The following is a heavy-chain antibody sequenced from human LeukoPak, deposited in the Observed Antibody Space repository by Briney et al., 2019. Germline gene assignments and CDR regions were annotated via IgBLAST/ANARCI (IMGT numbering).Heavy chain of an antibody. CDR1: RFTFSSYG. CDR2: IQYDGSNE. V-gene: IGHV3-30*02. J-gene: IGHJ4*02. Sequence: GGSLRLSCAASRFTFSSYGMHWVRQAPGKGLEWVAYIQYDGSNEQYADSVKGRFSISRDSSKNILYLQMNSLRAEDTAVYYCARVGVLRYFDYWGQGTLVTVSS. D-gene: IGHD3-9*01. CDR3: ARVGVLRYFDY.